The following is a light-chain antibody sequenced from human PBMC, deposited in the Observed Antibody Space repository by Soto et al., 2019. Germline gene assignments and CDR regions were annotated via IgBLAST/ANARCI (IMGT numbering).Light chain of an antibody. CDR3: QQYGSSPIT. Sequence: EIVLTQSPGTLSLSPGERATLSCRASQSVTSRQLAWFQHKPGQAPRLLIYGASNRATGIPDRFSSSGSGTDFTLTIRRLEPEDFVVSFCQQYGSSPITFGQGTRLEIK. V-gene: IGKV3-20*01. CDR2: GAS. CDR1: QSVTSRQ. J-gene: IGKJ5*01.